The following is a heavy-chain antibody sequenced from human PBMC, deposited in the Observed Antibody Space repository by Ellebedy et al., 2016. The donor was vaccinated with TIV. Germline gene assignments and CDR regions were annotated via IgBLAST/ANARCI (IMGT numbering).Heavy chain of an antibody. D-gene: IGHD4-17*01. CDR3: ATDGSYGDYLSQTQAFVI. CDR1: GFSFSSYW. CDR2: IRQDGSEK. Sequence: GGSLRLSCGASGFSFSSYWMSWVRQAPGKGLEWVANIRQDGSEKSYVDSVKGRFTISRDNAKNSLYLHLNSLRAEETAMYYCATDGSYGDYLSQTQAFVIWGQGTMVTVSS. V-gene: IGHV3-7*01. J-gene: IGHJ3*02.